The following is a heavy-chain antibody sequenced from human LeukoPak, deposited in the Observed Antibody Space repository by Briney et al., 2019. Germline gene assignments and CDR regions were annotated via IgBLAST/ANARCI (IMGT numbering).Heavy chain of an antibody. CDR1: GYTFTSYG. D-gene: IGHD7-27*01. V-gene: IGHV1-24*01. J-gene: IGHJ5*02. CDR2: FDPEDGET. Sequence: GASVKVSCKASGYTFTSYGISWVRQAPGQGLEWMGGFDPEDGETIYAQKFQGRVTMTEDTSTDTAYMELSSLRSEDTAVYYCATIVPWGSNWFDPWGQGTLVTVSS. CDR3: ATIVPWGSNWFDP.